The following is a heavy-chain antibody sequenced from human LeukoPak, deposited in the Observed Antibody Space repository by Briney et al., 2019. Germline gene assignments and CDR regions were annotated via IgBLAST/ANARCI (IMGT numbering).Heavy chain of an antibody. Sequence: PGGSLRLSCAASGFTFSSYAMSWVRQSPGKGLEWVSALSANGGTTYYADSVKGRFTISRDNSKYTLYLQMNNLRVEDTAVYYCAKDDGSGSYDWCGQGTLVTVSS. J-gene: IGHJ4*02. CDR2: LSANGGTT. CDR1: GFTFSSYA. V-gene: IGHV3-23*01. D-gene: IGHD3-10*01. CDR3: AKDDGSGSYDW.